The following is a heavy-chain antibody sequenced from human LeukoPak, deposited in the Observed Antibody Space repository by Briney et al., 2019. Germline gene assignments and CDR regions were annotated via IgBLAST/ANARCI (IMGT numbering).Heavy chain of an antibody. CDR1: GFTFSSYA. D-gene: IGHD5-24*01. J-gene: IGHJ4*02. Sequence: GGSLRLSCAASGFTFSSYAMSWVRQAPGKGLERVSAISGSGGSTYCADSVKGRFTISRDNSKNTLYLQMNSLRAEDTAVYYCAKAGRWLPYYFDYWGQGTLVTVSS. CDR3: AKAGRWLPYYFDY. CDR2: ISGSGGST. V-gene: IGHV3-23*01.